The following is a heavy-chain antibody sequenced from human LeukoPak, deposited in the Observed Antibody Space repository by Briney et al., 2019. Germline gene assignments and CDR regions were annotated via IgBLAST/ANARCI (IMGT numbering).Heavy chain of an antibody. D-gene: IGHD6-13*01. CDR3: ARDTRGTIAAAAYYYYYTDV. CDR1: GGSIGSSTYY. CDR2: FNYIGSS. V-gene: IGHV4-39*07. J-gene: IGHJ6*03. Sequence: SETLSLTCSVSGGSIGSSTYYWGWTRQSPGKGLEWIGSFNYIGSSYYNPSLKSRVTISVDTSKNQFSLNLRPVTAGDTAVYYCARDTRGTIAAAAYYYYYTDVWGKGTTVTVSS.